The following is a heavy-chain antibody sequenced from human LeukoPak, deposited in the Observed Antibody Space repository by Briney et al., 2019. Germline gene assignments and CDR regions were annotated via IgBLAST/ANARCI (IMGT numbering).Heavy chain of an antibody. Sequence: SETLSLTCTVSGGSISSSSYYWGWIRQPPGKGLEWIGEINHSGSTNYNPSLKSRVTISVDTSKNQFSLKLSSVTAADTAVYYCARRRGLVQFDYWGQGTLVTVSS. CDR1: GGSISSSSYY. D-gene: IGHD3/OR15-3a*01. CDR2: INHSGST. CDR3: ARRRGLVQFDY. V-gene: IGHV4-39*07. J-gene: IGHJ4*02.